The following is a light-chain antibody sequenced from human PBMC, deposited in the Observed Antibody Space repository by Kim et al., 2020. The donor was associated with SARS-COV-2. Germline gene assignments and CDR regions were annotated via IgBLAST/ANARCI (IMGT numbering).Light chain of an antibody. CDR1: SLRSYY. J-gene: IGLJ2*01. CDR3: NSRDSSGNPV. Sequence: SSELTQDPAVSVALGQTARITCQGDSLRSYYASWYQQKPGQAPVLVIYGKNNRPSGIPDRFSGSSSGNTASLTITGAQAEDEADYYCNSRDSSGNPVFGGGTQLTVL. CDR2: GKN. V-gene: IGLV3-19*01.